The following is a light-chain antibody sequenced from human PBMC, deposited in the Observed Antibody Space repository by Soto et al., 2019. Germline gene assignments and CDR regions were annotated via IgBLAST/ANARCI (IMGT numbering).Light chain of an antibody. CDR3: QQSYSTPYT. CDR2: AAF. V-gene: IGKV1-39*01. J-gene: IGKJ2*01. Sequence: DIQMTQSPSSLSASVGDRVTITCRASQRISSNLNWYQQKSGKAPKHLIYAAFNLKSGVPSRFSGSGYGIDFTVAIRSLRPEDFSTYDCQQSYSTPYTFGQGTKLDIK. CDR1: QRISSN.